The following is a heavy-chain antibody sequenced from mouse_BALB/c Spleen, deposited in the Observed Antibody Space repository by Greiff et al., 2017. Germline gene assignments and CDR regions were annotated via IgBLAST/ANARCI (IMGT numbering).Heavy chain of an antibody. CDR3: ASYDYDRGGYYAMDY. CDR2: ISYDGSN. V-gene: IGHV3-6*02. J-gene: IGHJ4*01. CDR1: GYSITSGYY. D-gene: IGHD2-4*01. Sequence: ESGPGLVKPSQSLSFTCSVTGYSITSGYYWNWIRQFPGTHLEWMGYISYDGSNNYNPSLKNRISITRDTSTNQFFLKVNSVTTEDTATYDCASYDYDRGGYYAMDYWGQGTSVTVSS.